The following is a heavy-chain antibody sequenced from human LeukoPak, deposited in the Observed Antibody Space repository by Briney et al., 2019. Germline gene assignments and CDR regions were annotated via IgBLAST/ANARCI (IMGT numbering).Heavy chain of an antibody. CDR1: GFTFSSYA. CDR2: IDTSDSGT. V-gene: IGHV3-23*01. J-gene: IGHJ4*02. CDR3: ARDRSGTYF. D-gene: IGHD3-10*01. Sequence: GGSLRLSCAASGFTFSSYAMSWVRQAPGKGLEWVSLIDTSDSGTYYADSVKGRFTISRGNSKNTLYLQMNSLRADDTAVYYCARDRSGTYFWGQGSLVTVSS.